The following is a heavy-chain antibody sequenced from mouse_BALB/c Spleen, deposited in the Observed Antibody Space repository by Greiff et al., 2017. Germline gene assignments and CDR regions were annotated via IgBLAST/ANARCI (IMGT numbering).Heavy chain of an antibody. D-gene: IGHD2-4*01. J-gene: IGHJ4*01. CDR1: GFSLSTYGIG. Sequence: QVTLKESGPGILQPSQTLNLTCSFSGFSLSTYGIGVGWIRQPSGKGLEWLAHIWWNDNKYYNTALKSRRTISKDTSNNQVFLKIASVDTADTATYYCARIGGNDYDEKAMDYWGQGTSVTVSS. CDR2: IWWNDNK. V-gene: IGHV8-11*01. CDR3: ARIGGNDYDEKAMDY.